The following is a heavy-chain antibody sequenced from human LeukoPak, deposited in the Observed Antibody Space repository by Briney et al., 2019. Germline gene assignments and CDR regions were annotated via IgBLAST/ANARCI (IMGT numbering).Heavy chain of an antibody. D-gene: IGHD6-13*01. CDR3: ARVPNSSSWPKAAYYYYYGMDV. Sequence: GGSLRLSCAASGFNFANHAMSWVRQTPGKGLEWVSAISGGGDITYYADSVTGRFTISRDNSKDTLFLQMHSLRPGDTAVYYCARVPNSSSWPKAAYYYYYGMDVWGQGTTVTVSS. V-gene: IGHV3-23*01. CDR1: GFNFANHA. J-gene: IGHJ6*02. CDR2: ISGGGDIT.